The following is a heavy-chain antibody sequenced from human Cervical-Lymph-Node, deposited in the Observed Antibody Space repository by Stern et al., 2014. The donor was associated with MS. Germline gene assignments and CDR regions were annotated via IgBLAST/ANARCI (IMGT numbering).Heavy chain of an antibody. V-gene: IGHV1-2*02. Sequence: VQLVQSGAEAEKPGASVKVSCKASGYTFTGYYMHWGRQAPGQGLEWMAWINPKSGGRNYAQKFQGRVTLTGDTSISTAYMELSRLRSDDTAIYYCARDHTGDSSGYTDSWGQGTLVTVSS. D-gene: IGHD3-22*01. CDR2: INPKSGGR. CDR3: ARDHTGDSSGYTDS. CDR1: GYTFTGYY. J-gene: IGHJ5*01.